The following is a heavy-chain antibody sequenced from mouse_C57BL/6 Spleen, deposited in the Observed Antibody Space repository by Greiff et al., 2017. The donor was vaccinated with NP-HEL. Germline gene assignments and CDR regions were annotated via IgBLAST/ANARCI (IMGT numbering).Heavy chain of an antibody. J-gene: IGHJ2*01. CDR3: ARSSLDDYDPYYFDD. D-gene: IGHD2-4*01. V-gene: IGHV1-53*01. CDR2: INPSNGGT. Sequence: VQLQQSGTELVKPGASVKLSCKASGYTFTSYWMHWVKQRPGQGLEWIGNINPSNGGTNYNEKFKSKATLTVDKSSSTAYMQLSSLTSEDSAVYYCARSSLDDYDPYYFDDWGQGTTLTVSS. CDR1: GYTFTSYW.